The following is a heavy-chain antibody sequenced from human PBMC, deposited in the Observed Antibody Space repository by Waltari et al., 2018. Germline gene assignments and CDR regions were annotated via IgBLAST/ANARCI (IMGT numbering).Heavy chain of an antibody. J-gene: IGHJ3*02. CDR3: DSSSYAFDI. CDR2: IYHSGST. V-gene: IGHV4-38-2*01. Sequence: QVQLQESGPGLVKPSETLSLTCAVSGYSISSGYYWGWIRQPPGKGLEWIGSIYHSGSTYYNPSLKSRVTISVDTSKNQFSLKLSSVTAADTAVYYCDSSSYAFDIWGQGTMVTVSS. CDR1: GYSISSGYY. D-gene: IGHD6-13*01.